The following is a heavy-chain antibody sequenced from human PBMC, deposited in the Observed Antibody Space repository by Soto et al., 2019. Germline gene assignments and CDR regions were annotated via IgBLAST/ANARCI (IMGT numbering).Heavy chain of an antibody. V-gene: IGHV3-64*01. D-gene: IGHD2-2*01. CDR2: ISSNGGST. Sequence: GGSLRLSCAASGFTFSSYAMHWVRQAPGKGLEYVSAISSNGGSTYYANSVKGRFTISRDNSKNTLYLQMGSLRAEDMAVYYCTRDDAKRGFLGRALDIWGHGTMVTVSS. J-gene: IGHJ3*02. CDR1: GFTFSSYA. CDR3: TRDDAKRGFLGRALDI.